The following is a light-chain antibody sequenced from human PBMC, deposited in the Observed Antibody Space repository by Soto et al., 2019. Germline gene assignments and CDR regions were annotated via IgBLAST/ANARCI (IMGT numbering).Light chain of an antibody. CDR1: SSDVGSYNL. CDR3: CSYAGSFVV. V-gene: IGLV2-23*02. J-gene: IGLJ2*01. Sequence: QSALTQPASVSGSPGQSITISCTGTSSDVGSYNLVSWYQQHPGKAPKLMIYVVSKRPSGVSNRFSGSKSGNTASLTISGLQAEDEADYYCCSYAGSFVVFGGGTKLTVL. CDR2: VVS.